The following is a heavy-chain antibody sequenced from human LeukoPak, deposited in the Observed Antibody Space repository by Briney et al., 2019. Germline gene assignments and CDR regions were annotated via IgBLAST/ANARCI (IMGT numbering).Heavy chain of an antibody. Sequence: GGSLRLSCAASGFTFSSYAMSWVSQAPGKGLEWVSAISGSGGSTYYADSVKGRFTISRDNSKNTLYLQMNSLRAEDTAVYYYAKDLIFGMVMPNYYYYMDVWGKGTTVTVSS. D-gene: IGHD3/OR15-3a*01. V-gene: IGHV3-23*01. CDR2: ISGSGGST. CDR1: GFTFSSYA. J-gene: IGHJ6*03. CDR3: AKDLIFGMVMPNYYYYMDV.